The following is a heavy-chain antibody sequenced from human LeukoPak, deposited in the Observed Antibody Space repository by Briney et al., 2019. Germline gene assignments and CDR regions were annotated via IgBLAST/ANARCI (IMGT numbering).Heavy chain of an antibody. J-gene: IGHJ4*02. V-gene: IGHV3-66*02. D-gene: IGHD1-7*01. Sequence: PGGSLRLSCAASGFTVSSNYMSWVRQAPGKGLEWVSVLYSDGRTFYGGPVQGRFTVSRDNSKSTLYLQMNSLRAEDTAVYYCARARGGWNFFFENWGQGTLVTVSS. CDR2: LYSDGRT. CDR3: ARARGGWNFFFEN. CDR1: GFTVSSNY.